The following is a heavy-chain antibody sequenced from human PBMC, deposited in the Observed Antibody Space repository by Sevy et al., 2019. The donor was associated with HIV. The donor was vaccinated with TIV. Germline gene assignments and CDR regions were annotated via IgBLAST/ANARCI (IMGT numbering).Heavy chain of an antibody. Sequence: GGSLRLSCAASGLSVSENYMNWVRQAPGKGLELVSVIYSDGRTYYPDSVKGRFSISRDNSKNTLYLHMKSLRPEDTAVYYCARDRYYDASGYYYYYYGMDVWGQGTTVTVSS. CDR3: ARDRYYDASGYYYYYYGMDV. CDR2: IYSDGRT. D-gene: IGHD3-22*01. CDR1: GLSVSENY. V-gene: IGHV3-66*01. J-gene: IGHJ6*02.